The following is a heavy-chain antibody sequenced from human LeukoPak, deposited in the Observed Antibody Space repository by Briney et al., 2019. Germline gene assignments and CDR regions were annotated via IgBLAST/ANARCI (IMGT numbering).Heavy chain of an antibody. CDR3: ARVGYSYGYAYFDY. V-gene: IGHV1-69*13. CDR1: GGTFSSYA. J-gene: IGHJ4*02. CDR2: IIPIFGTA. Sequence: SVKVSCKASGGTFSSYAISWVRQAPGQGLGWMGGIIPIFGTANYAQKFQGRVTITADESTSTAYMELSSLRSEDTAVYYCARVGYSYGYAYFDYWGQGTLVTVSS. D-gene: IGHD5-18*01.